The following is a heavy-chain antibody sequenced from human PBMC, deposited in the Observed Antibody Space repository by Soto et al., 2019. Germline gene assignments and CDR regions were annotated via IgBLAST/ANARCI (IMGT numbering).Heavy chain of an antibody. V-gene: IGHV5-51*01. CDR1: GYSFTSYW. J-gene: IGHJ4*02. D-gene: IGHD3-9*01. CDR3: ARQRNYDILPGHPDY. Sequence: PGESLKLSCRGSGYSFTSYWIGWVRQMPGKGLEWMGIIYPGDSDTRYSPSFQGQVTISADKSISTAYLQWSSLKASDTAMYYCARQRNYDILPGHPDYWGQGTLVTVSS. CDR2: IYPGDSDT.